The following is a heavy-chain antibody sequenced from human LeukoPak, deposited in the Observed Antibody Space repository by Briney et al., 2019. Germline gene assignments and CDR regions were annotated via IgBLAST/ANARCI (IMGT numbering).Heavy chain of an antibody. D-gene: IGHD4-17*01. CDR3: ARDDLGYGDYGDYYYYGMDV. Sequence: KAGGTLRLSCAASGFIFSDHYMSWIRQAPGKGLEWISYITSSSSKMFYADSVKGRFTISRDNSKNSLFLQMDSLRVEDTAVYYCARDDLGYGDYGDYYYYGMDVWGQGTTVTVSS. J-gene: IGHJ6*02. CDR1: GFIFSDHY. V-gene: IGHV3-11*01. CDR2: ITSSSSKM.